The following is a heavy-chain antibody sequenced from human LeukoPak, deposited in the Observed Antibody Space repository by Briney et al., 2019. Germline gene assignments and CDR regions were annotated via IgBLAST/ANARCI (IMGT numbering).Heavy chain of an antibody. Sequence: GGSLRLSCATSGFTFSSYAMSWVRQAPGKGLEWVSAISGSGGSTYYADSVKGRFTISRDNSKNMLYLQMNSLRVEDTAVYYCAKDQVHGIVTYWGQGTLVTVSS. CDR1: GFTFSSYA. J-gene: IGHJ4*02. V-gene: IGHV3-23*01. D-gene: IGHD1-1*01. CDR2: ISGSGGST. CDR3: AKDQVHGIVTY.